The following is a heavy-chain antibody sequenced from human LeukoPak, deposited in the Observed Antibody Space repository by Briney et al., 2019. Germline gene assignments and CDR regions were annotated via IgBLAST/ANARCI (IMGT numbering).Heavy chain of an antibody. Sequence: ASVKVSCKASGYTFTDYYMHWVRQAPGQGLEWMGWINPKSGGTNYAQKFQGRVTMTRDTSISTAYMELSSLRSDDTAVYYCARGYYYDSSGSTFDFWGQGTLVTVSS. J-gene: IGHJ4*02. V-gene: IGHV1-2*02. CDR2: INPKSGGT. CDR3: ARGYYYDSSGSTFDF. D-gene: IGHD3-22*01. CDR1: GYTFTDYY.